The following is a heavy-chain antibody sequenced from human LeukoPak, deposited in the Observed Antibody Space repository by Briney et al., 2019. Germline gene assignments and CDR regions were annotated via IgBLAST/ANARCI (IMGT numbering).Heavy chain of an antibody. CDR3: ARHFKGGYSGSDGFIDY. D-gene: IGHD5-12*01. CDR2: IYPGDSDT. V-gene: IGHV5-51*01. CDR1: GYSFTSYW. J-gene: IGHJ4*02. Sequence: GESLKISCKGSGYSFTSYWIGWVRQMPVKGLEWMGIIYPGDSDTRYSPSFQGQVTISADKSISTAYMQWSSLKASDTAMYYCARHFKGGYSGSDGFIDYWRQGTLVTVSS.